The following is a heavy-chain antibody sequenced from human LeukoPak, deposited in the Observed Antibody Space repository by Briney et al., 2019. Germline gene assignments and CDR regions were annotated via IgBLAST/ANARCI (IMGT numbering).Heavy chain of an antibody. J-gene: IGHJ4*02. Sequence: ASVKVSCKASGYTFTSYYMHWVRQAPGQGLEWMGIINPSGGSTSYAQKFQGRVTMTRDMSTSTVYMELSSLRSEYTAVYYCARDSIAAAGTGKRDYYFDYWGQGTLVTVSS. CDR1: GYTFTSYY. CDR2: INPSGGST. D-gene: IGHD6-13*01. CDR3: ARDSIAAAGTGKRDYYFDY. V-gene: IGHV1-46*01.